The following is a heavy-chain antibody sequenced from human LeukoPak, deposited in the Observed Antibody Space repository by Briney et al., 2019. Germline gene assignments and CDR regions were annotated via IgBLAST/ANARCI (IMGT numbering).Heavy chain of an antibody. CDR3: AKGGPYYYFYMDV. J-gene: IGHJ6*03. CDR1: GFTFDDYA. V-gene: IGHV3-43D*03. CDR2: INWNGGRT. Sequence: GGSLRLSCAASGFTFDDYAMHWVRPAPGKGLEWVSLINWNGGRTYYADSVRGRFTISRDNSKNSLYLQMNSLRAEDTALYYCAKGGPYYYFYMDVWGKGTTVTVSS.